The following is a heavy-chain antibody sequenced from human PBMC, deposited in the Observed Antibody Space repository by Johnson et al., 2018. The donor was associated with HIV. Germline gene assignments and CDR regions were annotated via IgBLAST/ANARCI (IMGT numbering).Heavy chain of an antibody. CDR1: GFTFSSYA. CDR2: ISYDGSNK. Sequence: QVQLVESGGGVVQPGRSLRLSCAASGFTFSSYAMHWVRQAPGKGLEWVAVISYDGSNKYYADSVKGRFTISRDNSSNTLYLQMNSLRVEDTAVYYCARDLYHDAFDIWGQGTMVTVSS. J-gene: IGHJ3*02. CDR3: ARDLYHDAFDI. V-gene: IGHV3-30*04. D-gene: IGHD2-2*01.